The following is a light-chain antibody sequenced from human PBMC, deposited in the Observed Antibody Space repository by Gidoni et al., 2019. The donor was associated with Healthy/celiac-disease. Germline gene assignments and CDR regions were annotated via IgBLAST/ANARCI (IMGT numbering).Light chain of an antibody. CDR2: AAS. CDR1: QSISSY. V-gene: IGKV1-39*01. CDR3: QQSYTPLT. J-gene: IGKJ4*01. Sequence: DIQMTQSPSSLSASVGDRVTITCRASQSISSYLNWYQQKPGKAPKLLIYAASSLQSGVPSRVSGSGSGTDFTLTISSLQPEDFATYYCQQSYTPLTFGGXTKVEIK.